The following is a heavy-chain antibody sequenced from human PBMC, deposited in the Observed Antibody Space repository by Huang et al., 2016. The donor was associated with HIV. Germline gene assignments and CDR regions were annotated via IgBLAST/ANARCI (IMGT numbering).Heavy chain of an antibody. CDR1: GFTFSSYS. CDR3: ARPQGDMVRGIIRSYYYYYGMDV. D-gene: IGHD3-10*01. J-gene: IGHJ6*02. Sequence: EVQLVESGGGLVKPGGSLRLSCAASGFTFSSYSMHWVRQAPGKGLECVAAMGSSSSYIYHADSVKGRFTISRDDAKNALYLQMNSLRPEDTAVYYCARPQGDMVRGIIRSYYYYYGMDVWGQGTTVTVSS. V-gene: IGHV3-21*01. CDR2: MGSSSSYI.